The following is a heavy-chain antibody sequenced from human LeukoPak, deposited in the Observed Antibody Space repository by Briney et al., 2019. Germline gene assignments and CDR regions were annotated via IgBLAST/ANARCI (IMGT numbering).Heavy chain of an antibody. CDR3: ARVQSYYDSSGYTRTMDV. J-gene: IGHJ6*03. V-gene: IGHV3-53*01. Sequence: GGSLRLSCAASGFPFSSYAMCWVRQAPGKGLEGVSVIYSGGSTYYEDSVKGRFTISRDNSKNTLYLQMNSLRAEDTAVYYCARVQSYYDSSGYTRTMDVWGKGTTVTVSS. CDR2: IYSGGST. D-gene: IGHD3-22*01. CDR1: GFPFSSYA.